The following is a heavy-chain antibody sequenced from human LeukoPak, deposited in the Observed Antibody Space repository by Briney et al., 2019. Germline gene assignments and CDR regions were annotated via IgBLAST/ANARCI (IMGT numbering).Heavy chain of an antibody. D-gene: IGHD3-10*01. J-gene: IGHJ4*02. CDR3: AKDREREGVRGPDRGYFDY. CDR1: GFTFSSFA. CDR2: ISGSAGST. V-gene: IGHV3-23*01. Sequence: TGGSLRLSCAASGFTFSSFAMSWVRQAPGRGLEWVSGISGSAGSTYYADSVKGRFTISRDNSKNTLYLQMNSLRAEDTAVYYCAKDREREGVRGPDRGYFDYWGQGTLVTVSS.